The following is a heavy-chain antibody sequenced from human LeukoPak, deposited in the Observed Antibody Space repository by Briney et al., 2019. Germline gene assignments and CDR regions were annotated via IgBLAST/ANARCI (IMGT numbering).Heavy chain of an antibody. V-gene: IGHV3-23*01. CDR2: ISGSGGST. CDR1: GFTFSSYA. D-gene: IGHD3-10*01. CDR3: AKDRTQPPMNTMVREKEAFDI. J-gene: IGHJ3*02. Sequence: GGSLRLSCAASGFTFSSYAMSWVRQAPGKGLEWVSAISGSGGSTYYADSVKGRFTISRDNSKNTLYLQMNSLRAEDTAVYYCAKDRTQPPMNTMVREKEAFDIWGQGTMVTVSS.